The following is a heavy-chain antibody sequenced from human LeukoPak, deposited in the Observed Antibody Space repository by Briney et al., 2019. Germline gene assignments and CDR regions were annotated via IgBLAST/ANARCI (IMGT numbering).Heavy chain of an antibody. J-gene: IGHJ4*02. CDR3: ATAGVPTYYDYVWGSYRRDLDY. Sequence: AAVKVSCKVSRYTLTELSMHWLRQPPAKGREGVGGFDPKDGKTIYAQKFQGRVTMTEDTSTDTAYMELSSLRSEDTAVYYCATAGVPTYYDYVWGSYRRDLDYWGQGTLVTVSS. CDR2: FDPKDGKT. CDR1: RYTLTELS. D-gene: IGHD3-16*02. V-gene: IGHV1-24*01.